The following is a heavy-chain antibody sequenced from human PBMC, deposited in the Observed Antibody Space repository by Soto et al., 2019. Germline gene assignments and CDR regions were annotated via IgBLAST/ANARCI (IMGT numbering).Heavy chain of an antibody. CDR2: INHSGST. Sequence: SETLSLTCAVYGGSFSGYYWSWIRQPPGKGLEWIGEINHSGSTNYNPSLKSRVTISVDTSKNQFSLKLSSVTAADTAVYYCARGRQSHKQWLAGYYYYYMDVWGKGTTVTVSS. J-gene: IGHJ6*03. CDR3: ARGRQSHKQWLAGYYYYYMDV. D-gene: IGHD6-19*01. CDR1: GGSFSGYY. V-gene: IGHV4-34*01.